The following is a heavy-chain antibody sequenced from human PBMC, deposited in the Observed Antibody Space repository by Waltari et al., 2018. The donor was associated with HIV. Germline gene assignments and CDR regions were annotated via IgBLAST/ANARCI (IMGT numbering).Heavy chain of an antibody. D-gene: IGHD2-2*01. V-gene: IGHV4-39*01. Sequence: QLHLQESGPGLVKPSETLALTCTVSGGSITSNDFYWAWVRQPPGKGLEGIGRLYNSGHTDYNPSLKVRVSMSRDTSKNRFSLRLHSVTAADTAIYYCARRGDGFNQHARLDHWGPGTLVTVSS. CDR3: ARRGDGFNQHARLDH. CDR1: GGSITSNDFY. J-gene: IGHJ4*02. CDR2: LYNSGHT.